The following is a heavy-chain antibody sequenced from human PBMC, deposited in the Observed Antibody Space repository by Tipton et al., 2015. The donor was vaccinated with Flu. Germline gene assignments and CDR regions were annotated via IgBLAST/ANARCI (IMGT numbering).Heavy chain of an antibody. Sequence: SLRLSCAASGFTFSSYAMHWVRQAPGKGLEWVAVISYDGSNKYYADSVKGRFTISRDNSKNTLYLQMNSLRAEDTAVYYCARALRLWFGELLIVVYYYYYGMDVWGQGTTVTVSS. V-gene: IGHV3-30-3*01. CDR2: ISYDGSNK. D-gene: IGHD3-10*01. CDR3: ARALRLWFGELLIVVYYYYYGMDV. J-gene: IGHJ6*02. CDR1: GFTFSSYA.